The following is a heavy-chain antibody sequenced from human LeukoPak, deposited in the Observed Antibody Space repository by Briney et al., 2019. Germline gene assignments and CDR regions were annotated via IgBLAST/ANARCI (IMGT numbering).Heavy chain of an antibody. J-gene: IGHJ4*02. CDR3: ARGPSMTTLTKFDY. V-gene: IGHV4-31*03. CDR1: GGSISSGGYY. Sequence: PSETLSLTCTVSGGSISSGGYYWSWIRQHPGKGLEWIGYIYYSGSTYYNPSLKSRVTISVDTSKNQFSLKLSSVTAADTAVYYCARGPSMTTLTKFDYWGQGTLVTVSS. D-gene: IGHD4-11*01. CDR2: IYYSGST.